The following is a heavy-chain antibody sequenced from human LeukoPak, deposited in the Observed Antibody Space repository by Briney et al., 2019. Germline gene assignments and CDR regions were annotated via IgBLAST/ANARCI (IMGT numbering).Heavy chain of an antibody. V-gene: IGHV1-69*13. Sequence: SVKVSCMASGGTFSSYAISWVRQAPGQGLEWMGGIIPIFGTANYAQKFQGRVTITADESTSTAYMELSSLRSEDTAVYYCARDMYYDFWSGYSDWGQGTLVTVSS. CDR2: IIPIFGTA. CDR3: ARDMYYDFWSGYSD. D-gene: IGHD3-3*01. CDR1: GGTFSSYA. J-gene: IGHJ4*02.